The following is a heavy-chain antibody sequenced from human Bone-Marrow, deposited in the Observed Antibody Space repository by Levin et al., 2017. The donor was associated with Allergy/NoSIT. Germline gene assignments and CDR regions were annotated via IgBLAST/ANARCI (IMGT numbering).Heavy chain of an antibody. Sequence: LSLTCAASGFTFHNYAMSWVRQAPGEGLEWVSSISDSGVGTYYADSVKGRFTISRDNSKNTLYLQLNSLRAEDTAIFYCAKDFGATPGYWFDSWGQGTLVTVSS. CDR2: ISDSGVGT. CDR1: GFTFHNYA. CDR3: AKDFGATPGYWFDS. D-gene: IGHD3-9*01. V-gene: IGHV3-23*01. J-gene: IGHJ5*01.